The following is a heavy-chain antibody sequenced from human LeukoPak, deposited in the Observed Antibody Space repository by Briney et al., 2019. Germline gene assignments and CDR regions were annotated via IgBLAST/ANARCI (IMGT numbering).Heavy chain of an antibody. Sequence: SETLSLTCTVSGGSISSSSYYWGWIRQPPGKGLEWIGNIYYSGSTYYNPSLKSRVTISVDTSKNQFSLKLSSVTAADTAVYYCARSRPKSYYEGGLFAFDIWGQGTMVTVSS. V-gene: IGHV4-39*01. CDR1: GGSISSSSYY. J-gene: IGHJ3*02. CDR2: IYYSGST. D-gene: IGHD3-22*01. CDR3: ARSRPKSYYEGGLFAFDI.